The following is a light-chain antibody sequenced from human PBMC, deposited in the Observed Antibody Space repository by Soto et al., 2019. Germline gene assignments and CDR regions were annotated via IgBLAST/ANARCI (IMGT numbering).Light chain of an antibody. CDR1: SSDVGGYNY. CDR3: SSYTANNTRL. CDR2: EVS. J-gene: IGLJ1*01. Sequence: QSALTQPASVSGSPGQAINISCSGTSSDVGGYNYVSWDQHRPGKAPQLIIYEVSYRPSGVSNRFSGSKSGNTASLTISGLQAEDEADYYWSSYTANNTRLFGTGTKLTVL. V-gene: IGLV2-14*01.